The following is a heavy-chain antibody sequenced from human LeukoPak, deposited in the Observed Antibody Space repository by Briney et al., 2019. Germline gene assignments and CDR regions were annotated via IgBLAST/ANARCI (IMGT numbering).Heavy chain of an antibody. CDR3: ARLDRADYSTSPIPYYNYFIDA. D-gene: IGHD6-13*01. CDR1: GFTFSYYS. V-gene: IGHV3-21*06. J-gene: IGHJ6*03. Sequence: PGGSLRLSCAASGFTFSYYSVTWVRQAPGKGLEWVSSISSDNTYIYYADSVRGRFTISRDNAKNLFYLQMNSLRAEDTAVYYCARLDRADYSTSPIPYYNYFIDAWDKGPRSPSP. CDR2: ISSDNTYI.